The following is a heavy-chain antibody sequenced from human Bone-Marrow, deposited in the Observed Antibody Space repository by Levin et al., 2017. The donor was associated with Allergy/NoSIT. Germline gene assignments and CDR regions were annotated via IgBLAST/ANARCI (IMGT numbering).Heavy chain of an antibody. Sequence: GESLKISCKGSGYSFTSYWIGWVRQMPGKGLEWMGVMYPGDSNTRYGPSFQGQVTMSADKSISTAYLQWSSLKASDTATYYCARRFCDGDSHWYFDLWGRGTLVTVSS. V-gene: IGHV5-51*01. CDR3: ARRFCDGDSHWYFDL. CDR1: GYSFTSYW. D-gene: IGHD4-17*01. CDR2: MYPGDSNT. J-gene: IGHJ2*01.